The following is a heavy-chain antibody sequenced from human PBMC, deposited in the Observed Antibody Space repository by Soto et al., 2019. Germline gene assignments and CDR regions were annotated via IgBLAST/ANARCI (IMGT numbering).Heavy chain of an antibody. CDR1: GYTFTSYG. D-gene: IGHD1-20*01. CDR2: ISAYNGNT. V-gene: IGHV1-18*04. CDR3: ARVHKYNWNDVRPNYFDY. J-gene: IGHJ4*02. Sequence: ASVKVSCKASGYTFTSYGINWVRQAPGQGLEWMGWISAYNGNTNYAQKLQGRVTMTTDTSTSTAYMELRSLRSDDTAVYYCARVHKYNWNDVRPNYFDYWGQGTLVTVSS.